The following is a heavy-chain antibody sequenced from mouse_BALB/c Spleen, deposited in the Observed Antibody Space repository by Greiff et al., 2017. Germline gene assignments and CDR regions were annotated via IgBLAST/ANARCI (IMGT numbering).Heavy chain of an antibody. CDR3: ARGELRLRYFDV. D-gene: IGHD1-2*01. CDR2: ISSGSSTI. CDR1: GFTFSSFG. J-gene: IGHJ1*01. Sequence: QVESGGGLVQPGGSRKLSCAASGFTFSSFGMHWVRQAPEKGLEWVAYISSGSSTIYYADTVKGRFTISRDNPKNTLFLQMTSLRSEDTAMYYCARGELRLRYFDVWGAGTTVTVSS. V-gene: IGHV5-17*02.